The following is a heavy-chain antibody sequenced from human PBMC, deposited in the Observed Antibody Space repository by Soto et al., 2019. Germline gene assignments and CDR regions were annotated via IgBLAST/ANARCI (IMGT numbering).Heavy chain of an antibody. CDR1: GFTFSSYA. V-gene: IGHV3-64*02. D-gene: IGHD5-12*01. CDR3: ARSGSGYEIDS. J-gene: IGHJ4*02. CDR2: ISSNGGST. Sequence: EVQLVESGEGLVQPGGSLRLSCAASGFTFSSYAMHWVRQAPGKGLEYVSAISSNGGSTYYGDSVKGRFTISRDNSKNTLYLQMGSLRAEDMAVYYCARSGSGYEIDSWGQGTLVTVSS.